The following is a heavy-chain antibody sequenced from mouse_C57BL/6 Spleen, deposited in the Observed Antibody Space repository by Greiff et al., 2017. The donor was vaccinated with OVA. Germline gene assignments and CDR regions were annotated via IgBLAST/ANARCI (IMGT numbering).Heavy chain of an antibody. D-gene: IGHD3-2*02. CDR1: GYTFTDYY. J-gene: IGHJ3*01. V-gene: IGHV1-26*01. Sequence: VQLQQSGPELVKPGASVKISCKASGYTFTDYYMNWVKQSHGKSLEWIGDINPNNGGTSYNQKFKGKATLTVDKSSSTAYMELRSLTSEDSAVYYCARDSSGYLFAYWGQGTLVTVSA. CDR2: INPNNGGT. CDR3: ARDSSGYLFAY.